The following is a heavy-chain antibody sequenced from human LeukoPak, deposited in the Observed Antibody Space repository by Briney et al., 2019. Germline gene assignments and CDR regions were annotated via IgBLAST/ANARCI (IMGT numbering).Heavy chain of an antibody. J-gene: IGHJ6*02. CDR2: INPNSGGT. CDR1: GYTCTGYY. Sequence: ASVKLSCKASGYTCTGYYMHWVRQPPRQGLEWMGWINPNSGGTNYAQKFQGRVTMTSDTSISTAYMELSRLRSDDTAVYYCAREVVVPAAIDGYYYGMDVWGQGTTVTVSS. CDR3: AREVVVPAAIDGYYYGMDV. D-gene: IGHD2-2*01. V-gene: IGHV1-2*02.